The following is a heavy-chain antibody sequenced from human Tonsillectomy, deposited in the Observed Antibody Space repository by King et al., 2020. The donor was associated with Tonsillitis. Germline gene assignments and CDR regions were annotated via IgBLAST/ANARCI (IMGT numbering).Heavy chain of an antibody. CDR2: IDWDDDK. CDR3: ARIRGYYYDSSGYRIHDAFDI. D-gene: IGHD3-22*01. CDR1: GFSLSTGGMR. J-gene: IGHJ3*02. Sequence: VTLKESGPALVKPTQTLTLTCTFSGFSLSTGGMRVSWIRQPPGKALEWLARIDWDDDKFYSTSLKTRLTISKDTSKNQVVLTMTNMDPVDTATYYCARIRGYYYDSSGYRIHDAFDIWGQGTMVTVSS. V-gene: IGHV2-70*04.